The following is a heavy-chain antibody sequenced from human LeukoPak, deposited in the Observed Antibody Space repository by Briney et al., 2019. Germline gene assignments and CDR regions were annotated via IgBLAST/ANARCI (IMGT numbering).Heavy chain of an antibody. D-gene: IGHD4-17*01. Sequence: GGSLRLSGAASGFTFSSYSMNWVRQAPGKGLEWVSYISSSSTIYYADSVKGRFTISRDNAKNSLYLQMNSLRDEDTAVYYCARDGDYGDYESYWGQGTLVTVSS. V-gene: IGHV3-48*02. CDR2: ISSSSTI. CDR1: GFTFSSYS. CDR3: ARDGDYGDYESY. J-gene: IGHJ4*02.